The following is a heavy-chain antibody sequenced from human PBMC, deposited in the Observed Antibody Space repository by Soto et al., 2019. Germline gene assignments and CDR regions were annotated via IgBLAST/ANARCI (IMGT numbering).Heavy chain of an antibody. D-gene: IGHD2-15*01. CDR1: GGSISSGSFY. Sequence: PSETLSLTCTVSGGSISSGSFYWTWIRQHPGKGLEFIGYIYYSGDTYYNPSLRSRVIISLDTSKNQFSLRLNSVTAADTAVYYWARGWSGGRRDGNPDKYYGMDVWGQGTKVTV. CDR3: ARGWSGGRRDGNPDKYYGMDV. V-gene: IGHV4-31*03. J-gene: IGHJ6*02. CDR2: IYYSGDT.